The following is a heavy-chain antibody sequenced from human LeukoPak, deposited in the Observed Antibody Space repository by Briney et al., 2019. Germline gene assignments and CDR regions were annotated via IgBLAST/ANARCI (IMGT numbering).Heavy chain of an antibody. CDR1: GGSISSGGYY. D-gene: IGHD6-13*01. V-gene: IGHV4-30-2*01. CDR3: VFSSSYDAFDI. Sequence: SETLSLTCTVSGGSISSGGYYWSWIRQPQGKGLEWIGYIYHSGSTYYNPSLKSRVTISVDRSKNQFSLKLSSVTAADTAVYYCVFSSSYDAFDIWGQGTMVTVSS. CDR2: IYHSGST. J-gene: IGHJ3*02.